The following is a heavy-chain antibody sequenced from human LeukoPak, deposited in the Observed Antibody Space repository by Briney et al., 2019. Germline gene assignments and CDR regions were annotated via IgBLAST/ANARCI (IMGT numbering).Heavy chain of an antibody. Sequence: GSLRLSCAASGFTFSDYYMSWIRQAPGKGLEWVSYISSSGSTIYYADSVKGRFTISRDNAKNSLYLQMNSLRAEDTAVYYCASGSSEYYYYYGMDAWGQGTTVTVSS. CDR3: ASGSSEYYYYYGMDA. CDR2: ISSSGSTI. V-gene: IGHV3-11*01. D-gene: IGHD1-26*01. CDR1: GFTFSDYY. J-gene: IGHJ6*02.